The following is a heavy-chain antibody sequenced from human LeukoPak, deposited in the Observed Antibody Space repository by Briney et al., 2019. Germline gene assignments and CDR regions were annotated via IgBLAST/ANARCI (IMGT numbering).Heavy chain of an antibody. CDR2: IYHGGST. CDR3: ARGGSGWTYYYYYYMDV. J-gene: IGHJ6*03. V-gene: IGHV4-4*02. Sequence: SGTLSLTCAVSGGSISSSNWWSWVRQPPGKGLEWIGEIYHGGSTNYNPSLKSRVTISVDTSKNQFSLKLSSVTAADTAVYYCARGGSGWTYYYYYYMDVWGKGTTVTVSS. D-gene: IGHD6-19*01. CDR1: GGSISSSNW.